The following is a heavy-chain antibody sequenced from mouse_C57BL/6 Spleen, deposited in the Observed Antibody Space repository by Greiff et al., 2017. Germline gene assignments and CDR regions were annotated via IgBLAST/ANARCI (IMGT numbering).Heavy chain of an antibody. J-gene: IGHJ4*01. CDR3: ARDGTIYYGNFFMDY. CDR2: ISYDGSN. CDR1: GYSITSGYY. Sequence: DVKLQESGPGLVKPSQSLSLTCSVTGYSITSGYYWNWIRQFPGNKLEWMGYISYDGSNNYNPSLKNRISITRDTSKNQFFLKLNSVTTEDTATYYCARDGTIYYGNFFMDYWGQGTSVTVSS. D-gene: IGHD2-1*01. V-gene: IGHV3-6*01.